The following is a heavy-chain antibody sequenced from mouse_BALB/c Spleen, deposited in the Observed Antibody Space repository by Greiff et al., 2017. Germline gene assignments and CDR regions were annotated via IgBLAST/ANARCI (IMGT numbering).Heavy chain of an antibody. CDR2: ISYDGSN. V-gene: IGHV3-6*02. CDR1: GYSITSGYY. D-gene: IGHD2-4*01. Sequence: VQLQQSGPGLVKPSQSLSLTCSVTGYSITSGYYWNWIRQFPGNKLEWMGYISYDGSNNYNPSLKNRISITRDTSKNQFFLKLNSVTTEDTATYYCARDDYERYFDYWGQGTTLTVSS. CDR3: ARDDYERYFDY. J-gene: IGHJ2*01.